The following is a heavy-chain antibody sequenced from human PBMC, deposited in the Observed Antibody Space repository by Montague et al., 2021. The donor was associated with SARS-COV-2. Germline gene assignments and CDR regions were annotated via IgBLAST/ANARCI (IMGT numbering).Heavy chain of an antibody. Sequence: TLSLTCTVSGDSVSGGPYYWTWIRQPAGKGLEWIGRIFTRGSTLYNPSLSSRVTISVDTTKNQFSLTPTSVTAADTAMYYCTREVLAAMRPWFDPWGQGNLVTVSS. J-gene: IGHJ5*02. CDR3: TREVLAAMRPWFDP. D-gene: IGHD2-2*01. CDR2: IFTRGST. CDR1: GDSVSGGPYY. V-gene: IGHV4-61*02.